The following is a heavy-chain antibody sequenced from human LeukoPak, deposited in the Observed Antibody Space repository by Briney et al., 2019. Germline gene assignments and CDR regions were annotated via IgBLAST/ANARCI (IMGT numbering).Heavy chain of an antibody. J-gene: IGHJ4*02. D-gene: IGHD6-13*01. CDR1: GFTFSSYD. V-gene: IGHV3-23*01. CDR3: ARAIAAAGTHFDY. CDR2: IDRGVGST. Sequence: GGSLRLSCAASGFTFSSYDLSWVRQAPGKGLECVAAIDRGVGSTYYADSVKGRFTISRENAKSSLYLQMNNLRAGDTAVYYCARAIAAAGTHFDYWGQGTLVTVSS.